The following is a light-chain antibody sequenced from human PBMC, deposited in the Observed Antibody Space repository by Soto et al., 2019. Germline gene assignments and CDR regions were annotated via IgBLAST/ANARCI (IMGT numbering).Light chain of an antibody. CDR2: DAS. V-gene: IGKV3-20*01. CDR1: QNIRSS. J-gene: IGKJ5*01. CDR3: QQYGSSIT. Sequence: EVVMRQSPASLSASPCDRVTLSCSASQNIRSSLAWYQQRPGQAPRLLIYDASTRATGIPDRFSGSGSGTDFTLTISRLEPEDFAVYYCQQYGSSITFGQGTRLEIK.